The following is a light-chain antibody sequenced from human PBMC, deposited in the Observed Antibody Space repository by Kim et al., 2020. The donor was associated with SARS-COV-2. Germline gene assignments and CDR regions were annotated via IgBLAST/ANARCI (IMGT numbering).Light chain of an antibody. CDR1: SLRRYY. J-gene: IGLJ2*01. CDR3: QSRDSSDKVV. V-gene: IGLV3-19*01. Sequence: SSELTQDPAVSVALGQTVRISCQGDSLRRYYATWYQQKPRQSPVVVNYGKNNRPSGIPDRFSGSSSGNTASLTITGAQAEDEVDYYCQSRDSSDKVVFGGGTQLTVL. CDR2: GKN.